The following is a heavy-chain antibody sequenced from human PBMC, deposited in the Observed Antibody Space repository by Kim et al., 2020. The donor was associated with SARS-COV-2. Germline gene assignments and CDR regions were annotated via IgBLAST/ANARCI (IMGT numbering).Heavy chain of an antibody. D-gene: IGHD6-19*01. CDR2: ISGSGGST. V-gene: IGHV3-23*01. Sequence: GGSLRLSCAASGFTFSSYAMSWVRQAPGKGLEWVSAISGSGGSTHYADSVKGRFTISRDNSKNTLYLQMNSLRADDTAVYYCAKQRQWIFDYWGQGTLVTVSS. CDR3: AKQRQWIFDY. CDR1: GFTFSSYA. J-gene: IGHJ4*02.